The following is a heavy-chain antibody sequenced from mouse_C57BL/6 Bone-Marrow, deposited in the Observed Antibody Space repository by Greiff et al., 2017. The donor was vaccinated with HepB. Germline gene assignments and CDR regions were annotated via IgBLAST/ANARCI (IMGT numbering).Heavy chain of an antibody. V-gene: IGHV1-22*01. CDR2: INPNNGGT. CDR1: GYTFTDYN. CDR3: EGQLGYFDY. D-gene: IGHD3-1*01. J-gene: IGHJ2*01. Sequence: EVQLVESGPELVKPGASVKMSCKASGYTFTDYNMHWVKQSPGKSLEWIGYINPNNGGTSYNQKFKGKATLTVNKSSSTAYMQLRSLTSEDSAVYYCEGQLGYFDYWGRGPTLTVSS.